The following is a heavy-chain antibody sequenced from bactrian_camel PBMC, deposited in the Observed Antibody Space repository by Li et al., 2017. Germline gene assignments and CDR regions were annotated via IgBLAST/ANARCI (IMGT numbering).Heavy chain of an antibody. J-gene: IGHJ4*01. CDR3: AADCRTRTWLSTLPGDYNY. D-gene: IGHD1*01. CDR2: IHSSSGKT. CDR1: GYTSSKYC. V-gene: IGHV3S1*01. Sequence: HVQLVESGGGSVQAGGSLRLSCAASGYTSSKYCTAWFREAPGKEREGVAGIHSSSGKTYYTDSVKGRFTITQDTTANTLYLQMNSLKPEDTAMYYCAADCRTRTWLSTLPGDYNYWGQGTQVTVS.